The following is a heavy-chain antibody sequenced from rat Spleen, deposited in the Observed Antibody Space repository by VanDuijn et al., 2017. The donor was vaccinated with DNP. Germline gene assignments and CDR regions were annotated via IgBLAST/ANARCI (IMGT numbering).Heavy chain of an antibody. J-gene: IGHJ2*01. D-gene: IGHD1-11*01. Sequence: EVQLVETGGGLVQPGRSLKLSCVASGFTFSSYWMYWIRQAPGKGLEWVASINPDGGGTYYPDSVKGRFTISRDNAENTIYLQMNSLRSEDSTTYYCAKDLDYGPDYWGHGVMVTVSS. CDR1: GFTFSSYW. CDR3: AKDLDYGPDY. CDR2: INPDGGGT. V-gene: IGHV5-58*01.